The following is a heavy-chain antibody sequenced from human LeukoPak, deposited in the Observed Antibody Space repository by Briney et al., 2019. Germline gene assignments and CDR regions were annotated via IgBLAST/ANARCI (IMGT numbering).Heavy chain of an antibody. CDR1: GFTFSSYA. V-gene: IGHV3-21*01. CDR3: ARDRPSGYDSSDAFGI. CDR2: ISSSSSYI. Sequence: GSLRLSCAASGFTFSSYAMSWVRQAPGKGLEWVSSISSSSSYIYYADSVKGRFTISRDNAKNSLYLQMNSLRAEDTAVYYCARDRPSGYDSSDAFGIWGQGTMVTVSS. J-gene: IGHJ3*02. D-gene: IGHD5-12*01.